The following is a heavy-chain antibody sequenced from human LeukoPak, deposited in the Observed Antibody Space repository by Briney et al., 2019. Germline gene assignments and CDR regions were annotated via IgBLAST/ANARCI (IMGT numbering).Heavy chain of an antibody. D-gene: IGHD6-6*01. Sequence: PGGSLRLSCAASGFTFSSYWMSWVRQAPGKGLEWVANIKQDGSEKYYVDSVKGRFTISRDNAKNSLYLKMNSLRAEDKAVYHCAKSRDEYSSSWHGAFDIWGQGTMVTVSS. J-gene: IGHJ3*02. CDR1: GFTFSSYW. CDR3: AKSRDEYSSSWHGAFDI. CDR2: IKQDGSEK. V-gene: IGHV3-7*01.